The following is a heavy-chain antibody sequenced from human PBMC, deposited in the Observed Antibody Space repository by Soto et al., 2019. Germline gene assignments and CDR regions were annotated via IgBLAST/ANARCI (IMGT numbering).Heavy chain of an antibody. V-gene: IGHV3-21*01. Sequence: GGSLRLSCAASGFTFSSYSMNWVRQAPGKGLEWVSSISSSSSYIYYADSVKGRFTISRDNAKNSLYLQMNSLRAEDTAVYYCARDRGRGYDFWSGSLDYWGQGTLVTVSS. CDR1: GFTFSSYS. J-gene: IGHJ4*02. CDR3: ARDRGRGYDFWSGSLDY. CDR2: ISSSSSYI. D-gene: IGHD3-3*01.